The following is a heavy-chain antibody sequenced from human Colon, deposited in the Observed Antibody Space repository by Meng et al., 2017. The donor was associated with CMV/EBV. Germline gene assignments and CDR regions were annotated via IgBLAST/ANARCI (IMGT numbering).Heavy chain of an antibody. D-gene: IGHD6-19*01. CDR1: GFSFSDYW. V-gene: IGHV3-7*03. CDR2: MSPAENEY. CDR3: ATDFGWYRRIY. Sequence: GGSLRLSCSASGFSFSDYWVTWVRQRPGKGLEWVANMSPAENEYSYGDAVEGRFTMSRDNDKDSLYLDMTGLRADDTAVYFCATDFGWYRRIYWGQGTLVTVSS. J-gene: IGHJ4*01.